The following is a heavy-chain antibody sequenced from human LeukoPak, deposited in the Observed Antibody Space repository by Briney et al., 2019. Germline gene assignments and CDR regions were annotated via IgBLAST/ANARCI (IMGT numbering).Heavy chain of an antibody. CDR3: ARDRGYSCGY. J-gene: IGHJ4*02. CDR1: GFTFSSYA. Sequence: GGSLRLSCAASGFTFSSYAMNWVRQAPEKGLEWVSTISGSGDSTYYADSVKGRFTISRDNSKNTLYLQMNSLRAEDTAVYYCARDRGYSCGYWGQGTLVTVSS. V-gene: IGHV3-23*01. D-gene: IGHD5-18*01. CDR2: ISGSGDST.